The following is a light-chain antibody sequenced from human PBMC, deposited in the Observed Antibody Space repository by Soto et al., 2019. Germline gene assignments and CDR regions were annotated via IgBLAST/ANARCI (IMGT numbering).Light chain of an antibody. CDR2: DAS. Sequence: EILFSQPPITLSLSPGERATLSCGASQSVSSSYLAWYQQKPGQAPRLLIYDASNRATGIPARFSGSGSGTDFTLTISSLEPEDFAVYYCQQHSNWPRTFGQGTKVDIK. CDR1: QSVSSSY. CDR3: QQHSNWPRT. J-gene: IGKJ1*01. V-gene: IGKV3D-20*02.